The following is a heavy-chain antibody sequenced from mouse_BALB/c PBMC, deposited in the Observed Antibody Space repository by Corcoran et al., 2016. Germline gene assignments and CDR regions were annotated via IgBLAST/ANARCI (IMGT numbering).Heavy chain of an antibody. J-gene: IGHJ1*01. CDR2: IDPANGNT. D-gene: IGHD4-1*01. CDR1: GFNIKDTY. Sequence: EVQLQQTGAELVKPGASVQLSCTASGFNIKDTYMHWVKQRPEQGLVGIGRIDPANGNTKYDPKFQGKATITADTSSNTAYLQLSSLTSEDTAVYYCANWDWYFDVWGAGTTVTVSP. V-gene: IGHV14-3*02. CDR3: ANWDWYFDV.